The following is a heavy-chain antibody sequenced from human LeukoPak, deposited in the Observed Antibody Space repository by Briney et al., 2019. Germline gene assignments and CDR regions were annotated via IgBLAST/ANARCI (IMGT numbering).Heavy chain of an antibody. CDR2: INSDGTMT. CDR3: ARGLAVAGNCMDV. D-gene: IGHD6-19*01. J-gene: IGHJ6*02. V-gene: IGHV3-74*01. Sequence: GGSLRLSCGASGFTLRNYWMNWVRQAPGKGLVWVSRINSDGTMTNYADSVKGRFTISRDNAKNTLHLQMNSLRAEDTAVYYCARGLAVAGNCMDVWGQGATVTVSS. CDR1: GFTLRNYW.